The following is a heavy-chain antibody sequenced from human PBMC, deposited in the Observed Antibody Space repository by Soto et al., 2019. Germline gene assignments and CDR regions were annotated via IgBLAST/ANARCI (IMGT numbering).Heavy chain of an antibody. Sequence: QVQLHQSGPGLVKPSQTLSLECTVIDGSVNTGDNYWSWVRQSPGRGLEWIGYIYHTGNTFYNPALENRVTMSVDASTNQFSLTLTSVTAADTAVYFCAREPLDGMDVWGQGTNVTVSS. CDR2: IYHTGNT. CDR3: AREPLDGMDV. CDR1: DGSVNTGDNY. V-gene: IGHV4-30-4*01. J-gene: IGHJ6*02.